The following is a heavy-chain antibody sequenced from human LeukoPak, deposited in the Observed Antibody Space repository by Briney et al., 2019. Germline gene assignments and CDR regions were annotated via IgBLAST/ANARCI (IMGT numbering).Heavy chain of an antibody. V-gene: IGHV3-23*01. CDR3: ARGGSYSLAIGQ. J-gene: IGHJ4*02. CDR1: GFTFSSSA. CDR2: ISNNGGYT. Sequence: GGSLRLSCAASGFTFSSSAMSWVRQAPGKGLEWVSAISNNGGYTYYADSVKGRFTISRDNAKNSLYLQMNSLRAEDTAVYFCARGGSYSLAIGQWGQGTLVTVSS. D-gene: IGHD1-26*01.